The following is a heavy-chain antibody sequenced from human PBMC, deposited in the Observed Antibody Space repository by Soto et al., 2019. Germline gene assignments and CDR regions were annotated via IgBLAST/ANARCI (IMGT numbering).Heavy chain of an antibody. J-gene: IGHJ2*01. Sequence: GGSLRLSCAASGFSFSSYAMHWVRQAPGKGLEWVAVIPYDGSNKYYADSVKGRFTISRDNSKNTLYLQMNSLRAEDTAVYYCARGALVSKWYFDLWGRGTPVPSPQ. V-gene: IGHV3-30-3*01. CDR3: ARGALVSKWYFDL. CDR2: IPYDGSNK. CDR1: GFSFSSYA.